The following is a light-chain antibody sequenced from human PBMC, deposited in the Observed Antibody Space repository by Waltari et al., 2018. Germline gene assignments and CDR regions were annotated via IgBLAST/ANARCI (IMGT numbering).Light chain of an antibody. V-gene: IGLV2-14*01. CDR1: SSDVGFYNY. CDR3: NSYAGSSSWV. CDR2: DVS. Sequence: QSALTQPASESGSPGQSITISCTGTSSDVGFYNYVSWYQQHPGKAPKLMIYDVSERPSGVSNRFSGSKSGNTASLTISGLQAEDEADYYCNSYAGSSSWVFGGGTKLTVL. J-gene: IGLJ3*02.